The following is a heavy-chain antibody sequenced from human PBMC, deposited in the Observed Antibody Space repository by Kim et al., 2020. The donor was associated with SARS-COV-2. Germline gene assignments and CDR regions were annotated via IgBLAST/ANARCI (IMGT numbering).Heavy chain of an antibody. CDR1: GYTFTSYG. J-gene: IGHJ6*02. CDR2: ISAYNGNT. V-gene: IGHV1-18*01. D-gene: IGHD3-10*01. CDR3: ARRFGELFYYYYGMDV. Sequence: ASVKVSCKASGYTFTSYGISWVRQAPGQGLEWMGWISAYNGNTNYAQKLQGRVTMTTDTSTSTAYMELRSLRSDDTAVYYCARRFGELFYYYYGMDVWGQGTTVTVSS.